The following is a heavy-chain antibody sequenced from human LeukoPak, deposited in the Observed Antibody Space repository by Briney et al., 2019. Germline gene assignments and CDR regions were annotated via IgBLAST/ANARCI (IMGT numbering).Heavy chain of an antibody. D-gene: IGHD3-10*01. CDR1: GFTFSSYG. CDR2: ISSSGSYI. V-gene: IGHV3-21*01. CDR3: ARDRIAMVRGVNAFGY. J-gene: IGHJ4*02. Sequence: TGGSLRLSCAASGFTFSSYGMNWVRQAPGMGLEWVSSISSSGSYIHYADSVKGRFTISRDNAKNSLYLQMNSLRAEDTAVYYCARDRIAMVRGVNAFGYWGQGTLVTVSS.